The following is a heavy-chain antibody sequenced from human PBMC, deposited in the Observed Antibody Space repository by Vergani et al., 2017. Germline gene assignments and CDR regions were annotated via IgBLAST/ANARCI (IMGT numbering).Heavy chain of an antibody. Sequence: QAQLGQSDSEVKKPGDSVTLSCKTSGYTFVNHPITWVRQAPGQGLEWMGWISAYNGNTNYAQKLQGRVTMTTDTSTSTAYMELRSLRSDDTAVYYCARTGYSSSWYSPGYWGQGTLVTVSS. D-gene: IGHD6-13*01. V-gene: IGHV1-18*04. CDR3: ARTGYSSSWYSPGY. J-gene: IGHJ4*02. CDR2: ISAYNGNT. CDR1: GYTFVNHP.